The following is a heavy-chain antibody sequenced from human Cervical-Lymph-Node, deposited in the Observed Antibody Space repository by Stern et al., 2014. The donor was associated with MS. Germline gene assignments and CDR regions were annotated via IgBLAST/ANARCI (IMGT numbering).Heavy chain of an antibody. CDR1: GYTFTAHY. Sequence: QVQLGQSGAELEKPGASVKVSCKASGYTFTAHYMHWVRQAPGQGLEWMAWLNPNDGGTKYAPKFQGRVTMTRDTSTSTAYMELSGLRSDDTAVYFCARGTGSSWFDYWGQGTLVTVSS. J-gene: IGHJ4*02. CDR2: LNPNDGGT. V-gene: IGHV1-2*02. CDR3: ARGTGSSWFDY. D-gene: IGHD6-13*01.